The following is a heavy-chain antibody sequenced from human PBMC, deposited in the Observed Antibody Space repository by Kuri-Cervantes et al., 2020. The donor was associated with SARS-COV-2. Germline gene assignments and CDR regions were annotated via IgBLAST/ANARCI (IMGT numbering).Heavy chain of an antibody. CDR1: GFTVSSNY. CDR3: VRWGGLGGRGTYYYFYAMDV. V-gene: IGHV3-66*01. D-gene: IGHD3-16*01. CDR2: IYSDGST. Sequence: GESLKISCAASGFTVSSNYMTWVRQAPGKGPEWVSIIYSDGSTFYADSVKGRFTISRDNSKNMLHLQMNSLSAEDTAVYYCVRWGGLGGRGTYYYFYAMDVWGQGTTVTVSS. J-gene: IGHJ6*02.